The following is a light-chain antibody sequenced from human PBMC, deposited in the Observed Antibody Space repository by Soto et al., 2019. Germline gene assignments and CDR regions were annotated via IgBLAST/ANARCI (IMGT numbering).Light chain of an antibody. CDR1: QSVLSSSNNKNL. J-gene: IGKJ1*01. Sequence: DIVLTQSPDSLTVSLGERATINCKSSQSVLSSSNNKNLLSWFQQKPGQPPRLLIYWASTRESVVPDRFSVSGSGTDFTLTISSLQAEDVASYYCQHYFSPTVTFGQGTKVEIK. V-gene: IGKV4-1*01. CDR2: WAS. CDR3: QHYFSPTVT.